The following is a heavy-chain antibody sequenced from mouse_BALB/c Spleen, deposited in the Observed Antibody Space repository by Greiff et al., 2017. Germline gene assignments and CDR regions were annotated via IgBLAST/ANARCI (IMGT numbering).Heavy chain of an antibody. Sequence: EVQLVESGGGLVQPGGSLKLSCAASGFTFSSYGMSWVRQTPDKRLELVATINSNCGSTYYPDSVKGRFTISRDNAKNTLYLQMSSLKSEDTAMYYCARDHASYEYYFDYWGQGTTLTVSS. D-gene: IGHD2-10*01. V-gene: IGHV5-6-3*01. J-gene: IGHJ2*01. CDR2: INSNCGST. CDR3: ARDHASYEYYFDY. CDR1: GFTFSSYG.